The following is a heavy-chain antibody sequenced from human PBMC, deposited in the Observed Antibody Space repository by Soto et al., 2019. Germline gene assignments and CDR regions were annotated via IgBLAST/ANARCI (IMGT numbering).Heavy chain of an antibody. D-gene: IGHD1-26*01. V-gene: IGHV1-69*06. CDR3: AREGASIGGATGAVDL. Sequence: QVQLVQSGAEVQRPGSSVKVSCAASGGTFSTYPINWVRQAPGHGLEWMGVILPIFGTANFAQKFQDRVTLTADKSTKTAYMERRRVRIEATSFYDCAREGASIGGATGAVDLGGQGTMVSVSS. CDR1: GGTFSTYP. CDR2: ILPIFGTA. J-gene: IGHJ3*01.